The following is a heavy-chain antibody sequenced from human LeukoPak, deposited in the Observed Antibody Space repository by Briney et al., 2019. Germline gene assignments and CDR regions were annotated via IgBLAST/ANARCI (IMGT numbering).Heavy chain of an antibody. CDR1: GFTFSSYS. CDR3: ASGYGDSVLFDY. CDR2: ISSSSSYI. Sequence: PGGSLRLSCAASGFTFSSYSMNWVRQAPGKGLEWVSSISSSSSYIYYADSVKGRFTISRDNAKNSLYLQMNSLRAEDTAVYYCASGYGDSVLFDYWGQGTLVTVSS. V-gene: IGHV3-21*01. D-gene: IGHD4-17*01. J-gene: IGHJ4*02.